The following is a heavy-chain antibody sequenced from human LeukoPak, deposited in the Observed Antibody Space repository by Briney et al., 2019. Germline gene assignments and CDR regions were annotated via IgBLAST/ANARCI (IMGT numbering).Heavy chain of an antibody. J-gene: IGHJ4*02. Sequence: SETLSLTCTVSGYSISSGYYWSWIRQPPGKGLEWIGEINHSGSTNYNPSLKSRVTISVDTSKNQFSLKLSSVTAADTAVYYCARLNDYVWGSYRYAFDYWGQGTLVTVSS. V-gene: IGHV4-38-2*02. D-gene: IGHD3-16*02. CDR2: INHSGST. CDR3: ARLNDYVWGSYRYAFDY. CDR1: GYSISSGYY.